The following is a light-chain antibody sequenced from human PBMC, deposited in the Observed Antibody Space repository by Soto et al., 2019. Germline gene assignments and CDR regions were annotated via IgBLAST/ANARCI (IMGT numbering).Light chain of an antibody. Sequence: QSALTQPASVSGSPGQSITISCTGTNSDVGAYNYVSWYQQHPGKAPKLMIFEVSDRPSGVSNRFSGSKSGNTASLTISGLQAEDEADYYCSSYAGSNTLVFGGGTKLTVL. V-gene: IGLV2-14*01. CDR1: NSDVGAYNY. CDR2: EVS. CDR3: SSYAGSNTLV. J-gene: IGLJ2*01.